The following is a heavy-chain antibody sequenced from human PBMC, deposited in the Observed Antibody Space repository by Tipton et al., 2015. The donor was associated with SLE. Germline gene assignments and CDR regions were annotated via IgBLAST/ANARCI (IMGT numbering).Heavy chain of an antibody. D-gene: IGHD3-16*01. CDR1: GGSFSGYY. V-gene: IGHV4-34*01. CDR3: ARRSYWGEFF. Sequence: TLSLTCAVYGGSFSGYYWSWIRQPPGKGLAWIGEINHSGSTNYNPSLKSRVTISLDTSKNQFSLNLNSVTAADTAVYFCARRSYWGEFFGGQGTLVTVSS. J-gene: IGHJ4*02. CDR2: INHSGST.